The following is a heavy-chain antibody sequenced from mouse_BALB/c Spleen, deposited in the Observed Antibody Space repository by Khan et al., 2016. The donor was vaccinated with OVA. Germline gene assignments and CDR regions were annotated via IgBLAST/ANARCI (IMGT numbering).Heavy chain of an antibody. D-gene: IGHD2-10*02. J-gene: IGHJ3*01. CDR2: INPSTGYT. CDR3: ARRGLYGLFAY. Sequence: VQLVESGADLAKPGASVKMSCTASGYTFTTYWIHWIKQRPGQGLEWIGYINPSTGYTEYNINFKDKATLTADESSSTAYMQLNSLTSADSAVYECARRGLYGLFAYWGQGTLVTVSA. V-gene: IGHV1-7*01. CDR1: GYTFTTYW.